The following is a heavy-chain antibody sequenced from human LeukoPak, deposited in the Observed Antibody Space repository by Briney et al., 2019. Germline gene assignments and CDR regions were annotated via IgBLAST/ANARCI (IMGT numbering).Heavy chain of an antibody. D-gene: IGHD6-19*01. Sequence: PGGSLRLSCAASGFIFSSSWMSWVRQAPGKGLEWVAYIKQDGSEKYYVDSVKGRFTISRDNAENSLYPQMNSLRAEDTAIYYCAKGGWYPDCRGRGTLVTVSS. V-gene: IGHV3-7*01. CDR3: AKGGWYPDC. CDR1: GFIFSSSW. CDR2: IKQDGSEK. J-gene: IGHJ4*02.